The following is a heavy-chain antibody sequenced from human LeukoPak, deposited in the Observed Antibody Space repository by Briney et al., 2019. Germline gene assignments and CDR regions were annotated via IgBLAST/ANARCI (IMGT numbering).Heavy chain of an antibody. CDR1: GFTFTDYW. Sequence: GGSLRLSCEVSGFTFTDYWMNWVRQAPGKGPEWVASIRQDGSEKTYVDSVKGRLTISRDNTKNSLSLQLNGLRAEDTAVYYCARDGTAAGLYFDLWGQGTLVTVSS. CDR2: IRQDGSEK. J-gene: IGHJ4*01. D-gene: IGHD6-13*01. V-gene: IGHV3-7*01. CDR3: ARDGTAAGLYFDL.